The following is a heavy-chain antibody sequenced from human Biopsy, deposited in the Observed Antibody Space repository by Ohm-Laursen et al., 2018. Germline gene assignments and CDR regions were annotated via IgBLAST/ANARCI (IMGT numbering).Heavy chain of an antibody. Sequence: SSVKVSCKASGYTFNDYHIHWVRQSPGQGLEWLGYINCKTGATNYAQKFQGTATMTRDTSISTAYLALGSLRSADTAIYYCARDPLNGHKHFDYWGQGSLVTVSS. V-gene: IGHV1-2*02. D-gene: IGHD2-8*01. CDR2: INCKTGAT. J-gene: IGHJ4*02. CDR1: GYTFNDYH. CDR3: ARDPLNGHKHFDY.